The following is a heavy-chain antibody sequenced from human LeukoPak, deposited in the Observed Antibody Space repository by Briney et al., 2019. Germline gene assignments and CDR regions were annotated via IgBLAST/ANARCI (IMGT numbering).Heavy chain of an antibody. CDR2: IRYDGSNK. Sequence: TGGSLRLSCAASGFTFSSYGMHWVRQAPGKGLEWVAFIRYDGSNKYYADSVKGRFTISRDNSKNTLYLQMNSLRAEDTAVYYCAKDTSDGGDWPPGVYWGQGTLVTVSS. D-gene: IGHD2-21*02. CDR1: GFTFSSYG. V-gene: IGHV3-30*02. J-gene: IGHJ4*02. CDR3: AKDTSDGGDWPPGVY.